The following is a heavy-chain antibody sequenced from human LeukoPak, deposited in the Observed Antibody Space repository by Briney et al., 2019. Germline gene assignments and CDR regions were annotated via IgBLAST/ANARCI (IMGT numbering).Heavy chain of an antibody. CDR2: ISAYNGNT. Sequence: GESLKISCKGSGYSFTSYGISWVRQAPGQGLEWMGWISAYNGNTNYAQKLQGRVTMTTDTSTSTAYMELRSLRSDDTAVYYCARAKWLQYLIDYWGQGTLVTVSS. D-gene: IGHD5-24*01. V-gene: IGHV1-18*01. J-gene: IGHJ4*02. CDR3: ARAKWLQYLIDY. CDR1: GYSFTSYG.